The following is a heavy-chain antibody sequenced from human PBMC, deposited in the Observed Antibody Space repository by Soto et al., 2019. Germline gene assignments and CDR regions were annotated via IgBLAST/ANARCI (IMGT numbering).Heavy chain of an antibody. Sequence: PSQTLSLTCAISGDSVSSNSAAWNWIRPSPSRGLEWLGRTYYRSKWYNDYAVSVKSRITINPDTSKNQFSLQLNSVTPEDTAVYYCARTNDDWRSWFDYWGQGTLGTVSS. CDR2: TYYRSKWYN. CDR1: GDSVSSNSAA. J-gene: IGHJ4*02. D-gene: IGHD2-15*01. CDR3: ARTNDDWRSWFDY. V-gene: IGHV6-1*01.